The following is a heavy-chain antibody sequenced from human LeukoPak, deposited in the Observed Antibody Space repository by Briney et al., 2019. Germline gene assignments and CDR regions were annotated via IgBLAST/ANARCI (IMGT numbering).Heavy chain of an antibody. J-gene: IGHJ4*02. D-gene: IGHD3-22*01. CDR1: GFTFSSYA. Sequence: GGSLRLSCAASGFTFSSYAMSWVRQAPGKGLEWVSAISGSGGSTYYADSVKGRFTISRDNSKNTLYLQMNSLRAEDTAVYYCATTGKYYYDSSGYRFFDYWGQGTLVTVSS. CDR2: ISGSGGST. CDR3: ATTGKYYYDSSGYRFFDY. V-gene: IGHV3-23*01.